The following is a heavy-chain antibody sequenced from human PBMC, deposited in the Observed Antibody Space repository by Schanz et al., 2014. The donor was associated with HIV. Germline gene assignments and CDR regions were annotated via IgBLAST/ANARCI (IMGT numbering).Heavy chain of an antibody. D-gene: IGHD6-19*01. CDR3: AKDYVSQWLADY. Sequence: EKVGESGGGVVQPGRSLRLSCAASGFTFSTYGMHCFLPAPVIWLEWVAILSNDGSSTYYRDSVKGRFTISRDNSKKTLYLQMNSLRPEDTAVYYCAKDYVSQWLADYWGQGTLVTVSS. J-gene: IGHJ4*02. CDR1: GFTFSTYG. CDR2: LSNDGSST. V-gene: IGHV3-30*18.